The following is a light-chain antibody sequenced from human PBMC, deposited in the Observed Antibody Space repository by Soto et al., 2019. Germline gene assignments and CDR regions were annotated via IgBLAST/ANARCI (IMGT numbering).Light chain of an antibody. J-gene: IGKJ1*01. CDR1: ESVFGY. Sequence: EVVWTQSPATLSLSPGERATLSCRASESVFGYLAWYQHKPGQAPRLLIYGASSRATGIPDRFSGSGSGTDFTLTISRLEPEDFAVYYCQQYGSSPRTFGQGTKVDIK. CDR3: QQYGSSPRT. CDR2: GAS. V-gene: IGKV3-20*01.